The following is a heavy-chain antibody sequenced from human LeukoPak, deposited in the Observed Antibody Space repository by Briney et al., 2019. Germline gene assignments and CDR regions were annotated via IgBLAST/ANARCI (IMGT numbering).Heavy chain of an antibody. V-gene: IGHV1-2*02. CDR1: GYSFTDHY. D-gene: IGHD7-27*01. CDR2: ININSGGT. CDR3: ARLTGNRGFDY. J-gene: IGHJ4*02. Sequence: ASVKVSCKASGYSFTDHYMHWVRQAPGQGLEWMGWININSGGTRFPRKFQGRVTMTRDTSVSTAYMELSRLRSDDTAVYYCARLTGNRGFDYWGQGALVTVSS.